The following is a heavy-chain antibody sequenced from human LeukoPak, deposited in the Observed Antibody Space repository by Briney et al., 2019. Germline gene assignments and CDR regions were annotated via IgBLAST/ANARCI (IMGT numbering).Heavy chain of an antibody. D-gene: IGHD4-17*01. J-gene: IGHJ4*02. Sequence: GGSLRLSCAASGFAFSSYTMNWVRQAPGKGLEWVSSISSSTSYIYYADSVKGRFTISRDNAKNSLYLQMNSLRAEDTAVYYCARDRYGDYSIDCWGQGTLVTVSS. CDR2: ISSSTSYI. V-gene: IGHV3-21*01. CDR3: ARDRYGDYSIDC. CDR1: GFAFSSYT.